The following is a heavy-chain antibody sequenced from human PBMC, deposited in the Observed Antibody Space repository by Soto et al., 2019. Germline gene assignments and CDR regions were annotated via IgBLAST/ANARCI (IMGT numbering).Heavy chain of an antibody. Sequence: ASVKVSCKASGYTFTDYYIHWVRQAPGQGLEWMGWIRPNSGGTNYAEKFQGRVTMTRDTSVSTAYMELTRLRSDDMAVYYCAXAGLNKLNSGSYFLIDYWGQGTLVTVSS. CDR3: AXAGLNKLNSGSYFLIDY. CDR1: GYTFTDYY. J-gene: IGHJ4*02. V-gene: IGHV1-2*02. D-gene: IGHD1-26*01. CDR2: IRPNSGGT.